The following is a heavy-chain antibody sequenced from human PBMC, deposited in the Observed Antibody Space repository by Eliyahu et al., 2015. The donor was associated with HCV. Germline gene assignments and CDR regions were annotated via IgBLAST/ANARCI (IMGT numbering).Heavy chain of an antibody. CDR1: GGSISSTCYY. CDR3: ARQVWNDYYNHGMDV. V-gene: IGHV4-39*01. J-gene: IGHJ6*02. Sequence: QVQLQESGPGLVKPSETLSLTCTVSGGSISSTCYYWGWIRQPPGKGLEWIXTIYYSGSTYYNPSLKSRATISVDTSKNQFSLKLIYVTAADTAVYYCARQVWNDYYNHGMDVWGQGTTVTVSS. CDR2: IYYSGST. D-gene: IGHD3-3*01.